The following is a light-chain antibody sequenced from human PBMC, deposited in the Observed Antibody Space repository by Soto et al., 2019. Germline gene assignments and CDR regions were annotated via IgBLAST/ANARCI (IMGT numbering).Light chain of an antibody. Sequence: DSQMTQSPSPLHASVGDRVALTCGASQSISSYLNWYQQKPGKAPKXXIYAASSLQSGVPSRFSGSGSGTDFTLTISSLQPEDFATYYCQQSYSTLITFGQGTRLEIK. CDR1: QSISSY. CDR2: AAS. V-gene: IGKV1-39*01. J-gene: IGKJ5*01. CDR3: QQSYSTLIT.